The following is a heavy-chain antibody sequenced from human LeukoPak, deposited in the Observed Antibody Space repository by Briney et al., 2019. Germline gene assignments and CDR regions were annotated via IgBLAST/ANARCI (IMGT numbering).Heavy chain of an antibody. V-gene: IGHV3-23*01. CDR1: DYSISSSYY. Sequence: ETLSLTCTVSDYSISSSYYWGWIRQPPGKGLEWVSAISGSGGSTYYADSVKGRFTISRDNSKNTLYLQMNSLRAEDTAVYYCARAWWAPHWGQGTLVTVSS. D-gene: IGHD2-15*01. CDR3: ARAWWAPH. CDR2: ISGSGGST. J-gene: IGHJ4*02.